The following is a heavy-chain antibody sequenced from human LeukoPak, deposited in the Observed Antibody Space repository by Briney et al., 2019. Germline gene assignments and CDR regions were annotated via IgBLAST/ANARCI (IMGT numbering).Heavy chain of an antibody. CDR2: IRYDGSNK. D-gene: IGHD2-8*02. Sequence: PGGSLRLSCAASGFTFSSYGMHWVRQAPGKGLEWVAFIRYDGSNKYYADSVKGRFTISRDNSKNSLYLQMNSLRAEDTAVYYCAREVGYYYDRWGQGTLVTVSS. V-gene: IGHV3-30*02. J-gene: IGHJ4*02. CDR3: AREVGYYYDR. CDR1: GFTFSSYG.